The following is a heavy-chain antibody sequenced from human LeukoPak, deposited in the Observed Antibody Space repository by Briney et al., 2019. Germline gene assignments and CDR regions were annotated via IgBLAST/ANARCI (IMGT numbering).Heavy chain of an antibody. V-gene: IGHV5-51*01. CDR3: ARGLLWDSSGYKGGYYYYGMDV. CDR2: IYPGDSDT. Sequence: GESLKISCKGSGYSFTSYWIGWVRQMPGKGLEWMGIIYPGDSDTRYSPSFQGQVTISADKSISTAYLQWSSLKASDTAMYYCARGLLWDSSGYKGGYYYYGMDVWGQGTTVTVSS. D-gene: IGHD6-19*01. J-gene: IGHJ6*02. CDR1: GYSFTSYW.